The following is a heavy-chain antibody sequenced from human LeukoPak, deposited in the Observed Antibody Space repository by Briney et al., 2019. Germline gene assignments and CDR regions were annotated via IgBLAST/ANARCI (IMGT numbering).Heavy chain of an antibody. CDR2: IYTSGST. V-gene: IGHV4-61*02. CDR1: GGSISSGSYY. J-gene: IGHJ6*03. Sequence: SQSLSLTCTVSGGSISSGSYYWSWIRQPAGKGLEWIGRIYTSGSTNYNPSLKSRVTISVDTSKNQFSLRLSSVTAADTAVYYCALTKPLNFYSYSMDLWGHGTTVTVSS. CDR3: ALTKPLNFYSYSMDL.